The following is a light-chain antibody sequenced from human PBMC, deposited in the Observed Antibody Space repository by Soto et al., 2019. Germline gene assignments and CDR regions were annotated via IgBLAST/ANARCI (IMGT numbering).Light chain of an antibody. CDR1: SSNIGAGYD. CDR3: YSYAGTYTYV. Sequence: QSVLTQPPSVSGAPGQRVTISCTGSSSNIGAGYDVHWYQQLPGTAPKLLIYGNSNRPSGVPDRFSGSKSGTSASLAITGLQAEDEADYYCYSYAGTYTYVFGTGTKVTVL. CDR2: GNS. V-gene: IGLV1-40*01. J-gene: IGLJ1*01.